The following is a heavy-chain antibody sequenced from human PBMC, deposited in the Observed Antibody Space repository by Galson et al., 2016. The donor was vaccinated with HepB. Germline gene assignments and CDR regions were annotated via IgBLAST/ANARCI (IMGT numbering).Heavy chain of an antibody. V-gene: IGHV3-23*01. J-gene: IGHJ4*02. Sequence: SLRLSCAASGFTFSTYVMTWVRQAPGKGLEWVAALSDGGERKDYADSVKGRFIIPRDNSKNTVYLQMHSLRADDTAVYYCARDILWFGELTRVYYFDYWGQGTLVTVSS. CDR3: ARDILWFGELTRVYYFDY. CDR1: GFTFSTYV. D-gene: IGHD3-10*01. CDR2: LSDGGERK.